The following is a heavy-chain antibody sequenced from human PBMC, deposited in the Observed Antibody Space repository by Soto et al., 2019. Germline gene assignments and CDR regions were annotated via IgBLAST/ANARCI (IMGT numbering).Heavy chain of an antibody. V-gene: IGHV3-30*18. J-gene: IGHJ6*04. CDR1: GFTFRSYG. D-gene: IGHD3-10*01. Sequence: QVQLVESGGGVVQPGRSLRLSCAASGFTFRSYGMHWVRQAPGKGLEWVAVISYDGREIHYVDSVKGRFTISRDNSKDTLYLQMNSLRGEDTAVYFCANGKDGVSYYYGMDVWCTGTTVAVSS. CDR3: ANGKDGVSYYYGMDV. CDR2: ISYDGREI.